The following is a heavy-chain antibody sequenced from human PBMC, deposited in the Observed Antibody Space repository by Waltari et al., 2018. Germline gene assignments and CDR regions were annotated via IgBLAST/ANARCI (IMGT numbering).Heavy chain of an antibody. CDR1: GFSFNKNA. J-gene: IGHJ6*02. Sequence: EVQLLESGGGLVQPGGSLRLSCAASGFSFNKNAMAWVRQAPGKCVEWVAAVTGSGATTHYADSVKGRFTISRHNVENTIFLQMDSLRVEDTAIYYCARDRFLLWFGLLDVWGQGTTVTVSS. D-gene: IGHD3-10*01. CDR3: ARDRFLLWFGLLDV. V-gene: IGHV3-23*01. CDR2: VTGSGATT.